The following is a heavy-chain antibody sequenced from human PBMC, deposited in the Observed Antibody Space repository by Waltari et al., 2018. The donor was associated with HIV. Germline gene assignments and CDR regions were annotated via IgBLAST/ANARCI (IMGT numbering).Heavy chain of an antibody. V-gene: IGHV3-7*01. CDR1: GFTFSRYW. CDR2: IKQDGSEK. CDR3: ARDNWNDGLDI. J-gene: IGHJ3*02. Sequence: EVQLVESGGGLVQPGGSLRLSCAASGFTFSRYWMTLVRQAPGKGLEWVANIKQDGSEKYYVDSVKGRFTISRDNAKNSLYLQMNSLRAEDTAVYYCARDNWNDGLDIWGQGTMVTVSS. D-gene: IGHD1-1*01.